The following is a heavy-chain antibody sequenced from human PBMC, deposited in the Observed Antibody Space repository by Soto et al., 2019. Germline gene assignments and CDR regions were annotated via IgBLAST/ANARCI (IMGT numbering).Heavy chain of an antibody. CDR2: IYDTGNT. CDR1: GGSVNTGDNY. Sequence: QVQLHQSGPGLVKPSQTLSLECTVIGGSVNTGDNYWSWVRQYPGRCLEWIGYIYDTGNTFYNAALENRVTMSVDASTNQFSLTLTAVTAADTAVYFCASEPFDGMDVWGQGTNVTVSS. V-gene: IGHV4-30-4*01. CDR3: ASEPFDGMDV. J-gene: IGHJ6*02.